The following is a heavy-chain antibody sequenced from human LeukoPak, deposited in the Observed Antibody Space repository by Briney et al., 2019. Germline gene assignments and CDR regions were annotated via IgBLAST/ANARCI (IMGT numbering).Heavy chain of an antibody. CDR3: AREGMGPSSSFAFDI. CDR2: IYYSGST. Sequence: SETLSLTCTVSGGSISSYYWSWIRQPPGKGLEWIGYIYYSGSTNYNPSLKSRVTISVDTSKNQFSLKLSSVTAADTAVYYCAREGMGPSSSFAFDIWGQGTMVTVSS. V-gene: IGHV4-59*01. J-gene: IGHJ3*02. D-gene: IGHD6-13*01. CDR1: GGSISSYY.